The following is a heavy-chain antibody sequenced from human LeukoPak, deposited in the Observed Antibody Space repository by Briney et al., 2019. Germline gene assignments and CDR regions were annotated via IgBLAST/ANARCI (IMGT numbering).Heavy chain of an antibody. CDR3: AGSYDSSGYYYVPHFDY. V-gene: IGHV4-34*01. CDR1: GGSFSGYY. Sequence: SETLSLTCAVYGGSFSGYYWSWIRQPPGKGLEWIGEINHSGSTNYNPSLKSRVTISVDTSKNQFSLKLSSVTAADTAVYYCAGSYDSSGYYYVPHFDYWGQGTLVTVSS. J-gene: IGHJ4*02. D-gene: IGHD3-22*01. CDR2: INHSGST.